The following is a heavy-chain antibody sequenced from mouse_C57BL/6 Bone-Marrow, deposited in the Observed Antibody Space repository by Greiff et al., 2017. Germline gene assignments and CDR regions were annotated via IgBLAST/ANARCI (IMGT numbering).Heavy chain of an antibody. CDR1: GFTFSDYY. CDR3: ARGHHSWFAY. V-gene: IGHV5-16*01. Sequence: VQLKESEGGLVQPGSSMKLSCTASGFTFSDYYMAWVRQVPEKGLEWVANINYDGSSTYYLDSLKSRFIISRDNAKNILYLQMSSLKSEDTATYYCARGHHSWFAYWGQGTLVTVSA. CDR2: INYDGSST. J-gene: IGHJ3*01.